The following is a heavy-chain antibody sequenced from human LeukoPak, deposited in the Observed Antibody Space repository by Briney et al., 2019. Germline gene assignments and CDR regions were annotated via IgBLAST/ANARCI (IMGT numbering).Heavy chain of an antibody. CDR3: ARQNAYYYHIDV. CDR1: GGSISSNPYY. V-gene: IGHV4-39*01. J-gene: IGHJ6*03. Sequence: SETLSLTCTVSGGSISSNPYYWGWVRQPPGKGLEWTGSIYYTGTTYYNPSLKSRVTISVDTSKNQFSLRLSSVTAADTAVYYCARQNAYYYHIDVWGKGTTVTVSS. CDR2: IYYTGTT.